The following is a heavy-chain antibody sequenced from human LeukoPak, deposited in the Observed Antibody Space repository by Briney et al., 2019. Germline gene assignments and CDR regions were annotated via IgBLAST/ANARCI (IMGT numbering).Heavy chain of an antibody. D-gene: IGHD6-13*01. V-gene: IGHV3-74*01. J-gene: IGHJ2*01. Sequence: GGSLRLSCAASGFTFSSYWMHWVRQAPGKGLVWVSRINGDGSSTSYADSVKGRFTISRDNAKNTLYLQMNSLRAEDTAVYYCARAGGTAGSNWYFDLWGRGTLVTVSS. CDR3: ARAGGTAGSNWYFDL. CDR2: INGDGSST. CDR1: GFTFSSYW.